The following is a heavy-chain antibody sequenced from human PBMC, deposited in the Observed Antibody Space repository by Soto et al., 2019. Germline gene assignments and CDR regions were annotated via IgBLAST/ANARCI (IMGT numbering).Heavy chain of an antibody. J-gene: IGHJ6*02. CDR2: ISGTGAGT. V-gene: IGHV3-23*01. CDR3: ARAYTGRLPRRADYYYALDV. CDR1: GFALSNYG. Sequence: GGSLRLSCAVSGFALSNYGMSWVRQAPGKGLEWVAGISGTGAGTYYADSVKGRFTMSRDKSNNTLFLQMNSLRVEDTAVYYCARAYTGRLPRRADYYYALDVWGQGIMVTVSS. D-gene: IGHD2-15*01.